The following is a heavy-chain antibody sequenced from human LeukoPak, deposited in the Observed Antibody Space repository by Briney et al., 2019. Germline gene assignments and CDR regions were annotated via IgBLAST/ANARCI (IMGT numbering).Heavy chain of an antibody. CDR2: INPNSGGT. Sequence: ASVKVSCKASGYTFTGYYMHWVRQAPGQGLEWMGWINPNSGGTNYAQKFQGWVTMTRDTSISTAYMELSRLRSDDTAVYYCARDVCSSTSCYEMDYWGQGTLVAVSS. CDR3: ARDVCSSTSCYEMDY. V-gene: IGHV1-2*04. D-gene: IGHD2-2*01. J-gene: IGHJ4*02. CDR1: GYTFTGYY.